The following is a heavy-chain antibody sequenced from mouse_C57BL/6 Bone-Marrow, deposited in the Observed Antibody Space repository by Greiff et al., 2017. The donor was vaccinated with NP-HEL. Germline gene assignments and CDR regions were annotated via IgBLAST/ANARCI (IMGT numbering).Heavy chain of an antibody. CDR2: IDPETGGT. Sequence: VQLQQSGAELVRPGASVTLSCKASGYTFTDYEMHWVKQTPVHGLEWIGAIDPETGGTAYNQKFKGKAILAADKSSSTAYMELRSLTSEDSAVYYCTFITTVVAKLYYFDYWGQGTTLTVSS. CDR1: GYTFTDYE. V-gene: IGHV1-15*01. J-gene: IGHJ2*01. CDR3: TFITTVVAKLYYFDY. D-gene: IGHD1-1*01.